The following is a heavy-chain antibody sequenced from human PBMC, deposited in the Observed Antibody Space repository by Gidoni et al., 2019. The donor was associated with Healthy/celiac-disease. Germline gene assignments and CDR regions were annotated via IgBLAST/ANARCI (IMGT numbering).Heavy chain of an antibody. J-gene: IGHJ4*02. CDR1: GLTFTSYA. CDR2: ISGSGGST. D-gene: IGHD2-15*01. Sequence: EVQLFESGGGLVQPGGSLRLSCPASGLTFTSYAMTWVRLAPGKGLEGVSAISGSGGSTYYADSVKGRFTISRENSKNTLYLQMNSLRAEDTAVYYGAKVLLGGLGYCSGGSCYSDLEGYNWGQGTLVTVSS. V-gene: IGHV3-23*01. CDR3: AKVLLGGLGYCSGGSCYSDLEGYN.